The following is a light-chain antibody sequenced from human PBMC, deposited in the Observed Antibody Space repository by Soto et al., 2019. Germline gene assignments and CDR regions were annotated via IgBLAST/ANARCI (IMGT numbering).Light chain of an antibody. CDR2: EVS. J-gene: IGLJ1*01. Sequence: QSVLTQPASVSGSPDHWITIPCPGPSGDVGGYNYVSWYQQHPGKAPKLMIYEVSNRPSGVSNRFSGSKSGNTASLTISGLQAEDEADYYCSSYTSSSSYVFGTGTKVTVL. CDR3: SSYTSSSSYV. V-gene: IGLV2-14*01. CDR1: SGDVGGYNY.